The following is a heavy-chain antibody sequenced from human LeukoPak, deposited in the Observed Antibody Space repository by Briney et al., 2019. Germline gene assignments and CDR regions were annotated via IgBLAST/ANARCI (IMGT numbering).Heavy chain of an antibody. CDR3: ARSGYRYGADASEI. Sequence: SETLSLTCTVSGDSISSYYWSWIRQPPGKGLEWIGYIYYSGSTNYNPSLKSRVTISVDTSKNQFSLKLSSMTAADTAVYYCARSGYRYGADASEIWGQGTMVTVSS. V-gene: IGHV4-59*01. D-gene: IGHD5-18*01. CDR1: GDSISSYY. CDR2: IYYSGST. J-gene: IGHJ3*02.